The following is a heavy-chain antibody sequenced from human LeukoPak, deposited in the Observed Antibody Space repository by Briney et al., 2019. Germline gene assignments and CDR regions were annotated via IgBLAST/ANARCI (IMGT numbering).Heavy chain of an antibody. CDR1: GGTFNSYA. D-gene: IGHD3-22*01. Sequence: SVKVSCKASGGTFNSYAISWVRQAPGQGLEWMGRIIPIFGTANYAQKFQGRVTITTDESTSTAYMELSSLRSEDTAVYYCASLLRGTYYYDSSGYYDWGQGTLVTVSS. CDR2: IIPIFGTA. J-gene: IGHJ4*02. V-gene: IGHV1-69*05. CDR3: ASLLRGTYYYDSSGYYD.